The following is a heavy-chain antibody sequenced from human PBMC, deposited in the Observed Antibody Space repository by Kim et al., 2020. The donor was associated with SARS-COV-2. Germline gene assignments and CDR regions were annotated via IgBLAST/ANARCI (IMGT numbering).Heavy chain of an antibody. D-gene: IGHD6-19*01. V-gene: IGHV3-21*01. CDR2: ISSHSIYI. J-gene: IGHJ4*02. Sequence: GGSLRLSCAASGFTYRTYSMNWVRQAPGKGLEWVSTISSHSIYIYYADSVKGRFTITRDNAKNSLYLEMSSLRAEDTGIYYCTRDLSSGLPGGFDFGGQGILVPVPS. CDR1: GFTYRTYS. CDR3: TRDLSSGLPGGFDF.